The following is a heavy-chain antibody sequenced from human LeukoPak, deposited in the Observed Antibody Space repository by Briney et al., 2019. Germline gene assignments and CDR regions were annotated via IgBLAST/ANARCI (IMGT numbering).Heavy chain of an antibody. CDR3: AKDIASELNTGWTDY. V-gene: IGHV3-9*03. Sequence: GGTLRLSCAASGFSFDDFAMHWVRQAPGKGLEWVSGISWNSGTIGYADSVKGRFTISRDNAKKSLYLQMNSLRPEDMALYYCAKDIASELNTGWTDYWGQGTLVTVSS. D-gene: IGHD6-19*01. CDR1: GFSFDDFA. CDR2: ISWNSGTI. J-gene: IGHJ4*02.